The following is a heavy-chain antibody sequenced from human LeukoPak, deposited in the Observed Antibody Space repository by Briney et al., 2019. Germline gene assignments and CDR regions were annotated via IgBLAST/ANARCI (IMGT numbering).Heavy chain of an antibody. CDR2: SDPEDGET. CDR3: ATTPPIYHDSSGYYWNY. D-gene: IGHD3-22*01. CDR1: GYTXTELS. J-gene: IGHJ4*02. V-gene: IGHV1-24*01. Sequence: ASVKVSCKVSGYTXTELSMHWVRQAPGKGLEWMGGSDPEDGETIYAQKFQGRVTMTEDTSTDTAYMELSSLRSEDTAVYYCATTPPIYHDSSGYYWNYWGQGTLVTVSS.